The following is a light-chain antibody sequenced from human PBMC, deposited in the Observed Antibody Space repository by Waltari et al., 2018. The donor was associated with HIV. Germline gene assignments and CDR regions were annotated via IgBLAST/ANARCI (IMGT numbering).Light chain of an antibody. Sequence: SYDLTKAPSLSVSPGQAAKILCSGFNLSNNYVSWYQQKPGQSPLLLIFQDRKRPSGSPERFSGSSSGNTATLTISGTQSVDEADYFCQAWGNNTVVFGGGTKLTVL. V-gene: IGLV3-1*01. J-gene: IGLJ2*01. CDR3: QAWGNNTVV. CDR1: NLSNNY. CDR2: QDR.